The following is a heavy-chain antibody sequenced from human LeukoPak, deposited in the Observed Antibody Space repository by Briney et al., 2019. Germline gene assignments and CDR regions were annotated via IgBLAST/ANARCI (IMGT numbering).Heavy chain of an antibody. V-gene: IGHV4-59*01. CDR3: ARHLWSEYHKFDY. J-gene: IGHJ4*02. CDR2: IYFSGNT. Sequence: YPSETLSLTCTLSSGSIDNFYWSWIRQPAGKGLEWIGQIYFSGNTKYNPSLKSRVTITVDRSENQSSLKLSSVTAADTAVYFCARHLWSEYHKFDYWGQGTLVTVSS. CDR1: SGSIDNFY. D-gene: IGHD3-3*01.